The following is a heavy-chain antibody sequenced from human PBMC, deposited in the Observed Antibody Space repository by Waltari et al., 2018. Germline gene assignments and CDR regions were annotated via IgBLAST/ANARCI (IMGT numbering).Heavy chain of an antibody. J-gene: IGHJ6*02. CDR1: AFSVRGSD. CDR3: VTHSSNYYFAMDV. V-gene: IGHV3-53*04. CDR2: ITSGGKT. Sequence: EVQLVESGGGVVQSGGSLRLSCEAPAFSVRGSDMSWVRQAPGKGLEWVSVITSGGKTYYGDSVRGRFTMSRHDSKNTVYLQMDNLRPEDTAVFYCVTHSSNYYFAMDVWGPGTTVTVSS. D-gene: IGHD3-22*01.